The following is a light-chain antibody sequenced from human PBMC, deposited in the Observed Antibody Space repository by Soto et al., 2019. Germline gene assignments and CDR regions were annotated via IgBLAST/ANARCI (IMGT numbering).Light chain of an antibody. CDR3: SSYSSGSTLLL. CDR2: EVI. J-gene: IGLJ2*01. CDR1: SSDIGRHDY. Sequence: QSVLTQPASVSGPPGQSITISCTGSSSDIGRHDYVSWYQHHPGKVPKVIIYEVIHRPSGVSNRFSGSKSGNTASLTISGLQAADEDDYYCSSYSSGSTLLLFGGGTKLTVL. V-gene: IGLV2-14*01.